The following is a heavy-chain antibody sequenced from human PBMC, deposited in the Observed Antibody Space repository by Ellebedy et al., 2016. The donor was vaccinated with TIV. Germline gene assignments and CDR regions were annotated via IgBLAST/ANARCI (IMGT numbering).Heavy chain of an antibody. J-gene: IGHJ4*02. D-gene: IGHD6-19*01. Sequence: GESLKISCAASGFTFSDYYMSWIRQAPGKGLEWVSYISSSSSYTNYADSVKGRFTISRDNAKNSLYLQMNSLRAEDTAVYYCARGYSSGLNYWGQGTLVTVSS. CDR2: ISSSSSYT. CDR1: GFTFSDYY. CDR3: ARGYSSGLNY. V-gene: IGHV3-11*06.